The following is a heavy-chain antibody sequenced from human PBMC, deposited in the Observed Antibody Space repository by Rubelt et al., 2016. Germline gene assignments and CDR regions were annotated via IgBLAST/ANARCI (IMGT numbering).Heavy chain of an antibody. V-gene: IGHV3-48*04. J-gene: IGHJ5*02. CDR1: GFSFSAYS. Sequence: EVQLVESGGGLVQPGGSLTLSCAASGFSFSAYSMNWVRQAPGKGPEWVSHISSSGSSIYYADSVKGRFTIPGDNAKNSLYLQMNSLRVEDTAVYHCASRSSGANSAFDRWGQGTQVTVSS. CDR2: ISSSGSSI. CDR3: ASRSSGANSAFDR. D-gene: IGHD6-19*01.